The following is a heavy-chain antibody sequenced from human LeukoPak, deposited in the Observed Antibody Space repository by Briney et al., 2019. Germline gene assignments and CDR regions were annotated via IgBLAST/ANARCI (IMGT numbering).Heavy chain of an antibody. CDR1: GYTLTELS. CDR3: ARDEYSGSYYFTDAFDI. D-gene: IGHD1-26*01. V-gene: IGHV1-69*05. Sequence: ASVKVSCKVSGYTLTELSMHWVRQAPGQGLEWMGGIIPIFGTANYAQKFQGRVTITTDESTSTAYMELSSLRSEDTAVYYCARDEYSGSYYFTDAFDIWGQGTMVTVSS. CDR2: IIPIFGTA. J-gene: IGHJ3*02.